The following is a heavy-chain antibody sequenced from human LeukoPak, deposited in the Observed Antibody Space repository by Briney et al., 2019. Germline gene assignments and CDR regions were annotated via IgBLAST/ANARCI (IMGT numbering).Heavy chain of an antibody. CDR3: AKDWHILTGRNCFDP. Sequence: ASVRVSCKASGYTFNNYGISWVRQAPGQGREWMGWVSSYNGDTNYAQKFQGRVTMSTDTSTSTAYMELRSLTFDDPAIYYCAKDWHILTGRNCFDPWGQGTLVTVSS. CDR2: VSSYNGDT. J-gene: IGHJ5*02. D-gene: IGHD3-9*01. V-gene: IGHV1-18*01. CDR1: GYTFNNYG.